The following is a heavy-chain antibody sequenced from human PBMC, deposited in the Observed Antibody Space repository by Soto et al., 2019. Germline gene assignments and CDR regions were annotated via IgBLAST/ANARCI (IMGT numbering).Heavy chain of an antibody. Sequence: QVQLAESGGGVVQPGRSLRLSCAASGFTFSSYGMHWVRQAPGKGLEWVAVISYDGSNKYYADSVKGRFTISRDNSKNTLYLQMNSLRAEDTAVYYCAKGTGELDYWGQGTLVTVSS. J-gene: IGHJ4*02. CDR2: ISYDGSNK. CDR1: GFTFSSYG. V-gene: IGHV3-30*18. CDR3: AKGTGELDY. D-gene: IGHD1-26*01.